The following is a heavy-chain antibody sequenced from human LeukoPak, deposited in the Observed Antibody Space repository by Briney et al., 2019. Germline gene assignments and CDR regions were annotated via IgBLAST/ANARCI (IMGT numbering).Heavy chain of an antibody. V-gene: IGHV3-23*01. CDR1: GFTFSSYA. D-gene: IGHD6-13*01. CDR2: IGGSGVDT. CDR3: AKSDQQLVSSY. J-gene: IGHJ4*02. Sequence: PGGSLRLSCAASGFTFSSYAMSWVRQAPGKGLEWVSAIGGSGVDTYYADSVKGRFTISRDNSRNTLYLQMNSLRAEDTAVYYCAKSDQQLVSSYWGQGTLVTVSS.